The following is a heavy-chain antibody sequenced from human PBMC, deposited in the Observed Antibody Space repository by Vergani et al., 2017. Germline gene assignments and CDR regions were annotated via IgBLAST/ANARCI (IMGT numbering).Heavy chain of an antibody. D-gene: IGHD2-21*02. CDR1: GGSISSSSYY. CDR2: IYYSGST. J-gene: IGHJ6*02. CDR3: ASHRAYGGGDCYPYYHGMDV. V-gene: IGHV4-39*01. Sequence: QLQLQESGPGLVKPSETLSLTCTVSGGSISSSSYYWGWIRQPPGKGLEWIGSIYYSGSTYYNPSLKSRVTISVDTSKNQFSLKLSSVTAADTAVYYCASHRAYGGGDCYPYYHGMDVWGQGTTVTVSS.